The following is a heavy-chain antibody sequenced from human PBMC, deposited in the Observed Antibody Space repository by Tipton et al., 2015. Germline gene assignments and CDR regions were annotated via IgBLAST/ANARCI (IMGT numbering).Heavy chain of an antibody. Sequence: LRLSCTVSGGSISSGDYYWSWIRQHPVKGLEWIGYIFYSGTTDYNPSLKSRPTISVDTSKNQFSLNLRSVTAADTAVYYCAREEIVVVPAAVGGGYYYYGLDVWGQGTTVTVSS. D-gene: IGHD2-2*01. J-gene: IGHJ6*02. CDR1: GGSISSGDYY. CDR3: AREEIVVVPAAVGGGYYYYGLDV. CDR2: IFYSGTT. V-gene: IGHV4-31*03.